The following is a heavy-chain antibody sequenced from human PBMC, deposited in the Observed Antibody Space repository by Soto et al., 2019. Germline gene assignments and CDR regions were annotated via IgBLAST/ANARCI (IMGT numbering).Heavy chain of an antibody. D-gene: IGHD3-9*01. J-gene: IGHJ5*02. V-gene: IGHV4-30-4*01. CDR3: ASLTGYEGGWFDP. CDR1: GGSISSGDYY. CDR2: IYYSGST. Sequence: QVQLQESGPGLVKPSQTLSLTCTVSGGSISSGDYYWSWIRQPPGKGLEWIGYIYYSGSTYYNPSLKSRVTISVYPSKNQFPLKLSSVTAAATAVYYGASLTGYEGGWFDPWGQGTLVTVSS.